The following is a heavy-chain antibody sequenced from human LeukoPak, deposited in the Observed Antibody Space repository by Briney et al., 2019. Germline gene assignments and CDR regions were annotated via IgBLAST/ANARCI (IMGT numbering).Heavy chain of an antibody. V-gene: IGHV4-39*07. J-gene: IGHJ4*02. Sequence: SETLSLTCTVSGGSISSTSYYWVWIRQPPGKGLEWMGSIYYSGNTYYNPSLKSRVTISIDKSEDQYSLKLSSVTAADTAVYYCARVKLTTVTPHDYWGQGTLVTVSS. CDR2: IYYSGNT. CDR3: ARVKLTTVTPHDY. D-gene: IGHD4-11*01. CDR1: GGSISSTSYY.